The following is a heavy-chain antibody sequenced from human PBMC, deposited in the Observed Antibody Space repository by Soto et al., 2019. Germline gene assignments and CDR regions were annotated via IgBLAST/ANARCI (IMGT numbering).Heavy chain of an antibody. CDR2: ISYDGSNK. CDR1: VFTFSSYG. V-gene: IGHV3-30*03. D-gene: IGHD6-19*01. Sequence: PGGSLRLSCAASVFTFSSYGMHWVRQAPGKGLEWVAVISYDGSNKYYADSVKGRFTISRDNSKNTLYLQMNSLRAEDTAVYYCARQPGQWLANYYYYGMDVWGQGTTVTVSS. J-gene: IGHJ6*02. CDR3: ARQPGQWLANYYYYGMDV.